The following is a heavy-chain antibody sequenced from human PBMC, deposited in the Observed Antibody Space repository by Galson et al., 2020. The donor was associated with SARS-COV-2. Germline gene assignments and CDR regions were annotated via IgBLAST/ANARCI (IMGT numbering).Heavy chain of an antibody. D-gene: IGHD3-10*01. V-gene: IGHV4-59*01. CDR1: ADSISNYY. J-gene: IGHJ4*02. Sequence: SKTLSLTCTVSADSISNYYYTWIRQPPGKGLEWIGHIYSSGATSYNPSLKSRVTLSVDTSKNQISLHVNSVTAADTAVYYCACGNMVVKYYFDYWGQGALVTVSS. CDR3: ACGNMVVKYYFDY. CDR2: IYSSGAT.